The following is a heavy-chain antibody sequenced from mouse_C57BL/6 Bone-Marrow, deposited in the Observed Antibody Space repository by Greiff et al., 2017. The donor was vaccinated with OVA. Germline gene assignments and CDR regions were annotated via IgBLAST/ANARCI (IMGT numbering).Heavy chain of an antibody. D-gene: IGHD2-4*01. CDR3: ARTIYYDYDGYFDY. CDR2: IYPGSGST. J-gene: IGHJ2*01. Sequence: QVQLQQSGAELVKPGASVKMSCKASGYTFTSYWITWVKQRPGQGLEWIGDIYPGSGSTNYNEKFKSKATLTVDTSSSTAYMQLSSLTSEDSAVYYCARTIYYDYDGYFDYWGQGTTLTVSS. V-gene: IGHV1-55*01. CDR1: GYTFTSYW.